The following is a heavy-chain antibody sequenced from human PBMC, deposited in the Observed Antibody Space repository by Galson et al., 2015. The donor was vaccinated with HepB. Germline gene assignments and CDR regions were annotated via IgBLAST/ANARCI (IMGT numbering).Heavy chain of an antibody. J-gene: IGHJ3*02. Sequence: QSGAEVKKPGESLRISCAGSGYSFTSHWISWVRQMPGRGLEWMVRIDLSDSYTNYSPSFQGHVTISADNSINTAFLQWSSLKASDTAMYYCARHRSGSAAFDIWGQGTLVTVSS. CDR1: GYSFTSHW. V-gene: IGHV5-10-1*01. CDR2: IDLSDSYT. D-gene: IGHD1-26*01. CDR3: ARHRSGSAAFDI.